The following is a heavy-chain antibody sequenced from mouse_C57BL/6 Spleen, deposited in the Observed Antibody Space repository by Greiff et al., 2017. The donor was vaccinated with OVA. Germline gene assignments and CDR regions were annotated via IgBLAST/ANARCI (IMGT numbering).Heavy chain of an antibody. CDR3: ARGEDGYFDY. J-gene: IGHJ2*01. V-gene: IGHV3-6*01. Sequence: EVKLMESGPGLVKPSQSLSLTCSVTGYSITSGYYWNWIRQFPGNKLEWMGYISYDGSNNYNPSLKNRISITRDTSKNQFFLKLNSVTTEDTATYYCARGEDGYFDYWGQGTTLTVSS. D-gene: IGHD2-3*01. CDR2: ISYDGSN. CDR1: GYSITSGYY.